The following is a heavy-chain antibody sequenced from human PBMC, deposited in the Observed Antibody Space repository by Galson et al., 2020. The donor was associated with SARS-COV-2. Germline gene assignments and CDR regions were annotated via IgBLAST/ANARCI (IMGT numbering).Heavy chain of an antibody. CDR3: AKLPYDSSGYYFIEENGGDAFDI. CDR1: GFTFSSYG. D-gene: IGHD3-22*01. J-gene: IGHJ3*02. Sequence: GGSLRLSCAASGFTFSSYGMHWVRQAPGKGLEWVAVISYDGSNKYYADSVKGRFTISRDNSKNTLYLQMNSLRAEDTAVYYCAKLPYDSSGYYFIEENGGDAFDIWGQGTMVTVSS. CDR2: ISYDGSNK. V-gene: IGHV3-30*18.